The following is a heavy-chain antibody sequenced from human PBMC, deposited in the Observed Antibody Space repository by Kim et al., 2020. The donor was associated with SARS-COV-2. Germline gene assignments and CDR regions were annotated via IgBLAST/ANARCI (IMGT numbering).Heavy chain of an antibody. Sequence: GGSLRLSCAASGFTFSNYDMHWVRQGPGKGLEWVAVISYDGSDKYYADSVKGRFTISRDNSRNTQYLQMNSLTAEDTAVYYCARPRATFGGVIGGSAFD. CDR3: ARPRATFGGVIGGSAFD. CDR1: GFTFSNYD. J-gene: IGHJ3*02. V-gene: IGHV3-30*03. CDR2: ISYDGSDK. D-gene: IGHD3-16*02.